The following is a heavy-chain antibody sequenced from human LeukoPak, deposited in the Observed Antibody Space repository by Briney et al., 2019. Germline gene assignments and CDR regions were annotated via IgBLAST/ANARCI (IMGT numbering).Heavy chain of an antibody. V-gene: IGHV3-74*03. J-gene: IGHJ6*02. D-gene: IGHD2-8*02. CDR1: GFSLSDYW. CDR3: TRVQAGRSGLMDV. CDR2: IGPDGSGT. Sequence: GGSLRLSCAVSGFSLSDYWMHWVRQAPGKGLVWVSRIGPDGSGTTYADSVKGRFAISRDKSKNTVNLQMNSLRDEDAAVYYCTRVQAGRSGLMDVWGRGTTVTVSS.